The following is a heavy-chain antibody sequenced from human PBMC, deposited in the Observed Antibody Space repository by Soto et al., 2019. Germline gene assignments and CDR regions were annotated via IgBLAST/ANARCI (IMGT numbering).Heavy chain of an antibody. V-gene: IGHV1-18*01. D-gene: IGHD6-19*01. CDR2: ISPFNGNT. Sequence: LQLVPSGAEVKKPGASVKVSCKTSGYIFTSYGINWVRQAPGQGLEWMGWISPFNGNTKFAPKCQGRVNMTTDTSTSTAYRELSSLRSDDTAMYFCARDFWILLLLPGPPRPGGSGSKRSGIDIWGQGTMVTVSS. CDR3: ARDFWILLLLPGPPRPGGSGSKRSGIDI. J-gene: IGHJ3*02. CDR1: GYIFTSYG.